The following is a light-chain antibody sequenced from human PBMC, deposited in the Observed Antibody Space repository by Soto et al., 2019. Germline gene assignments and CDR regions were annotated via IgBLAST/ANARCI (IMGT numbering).Light chain of an antibody. CDR1: QSVPSSC. CDR2: DVS. J-gene: IGKJ4*01. CDR3: CQYGSSPLT. Sequence: EIVLTQSPGTLSLSPGERATLSCRASQSVPSSCLAWYQQKPGQAPRLLIYDVSNRATGIPERFSGSESGTHFTLTISRREPEDFGWSCCCQYGSSPLTLGGGPKEGIK. V-gene: IGKV3-20*01.